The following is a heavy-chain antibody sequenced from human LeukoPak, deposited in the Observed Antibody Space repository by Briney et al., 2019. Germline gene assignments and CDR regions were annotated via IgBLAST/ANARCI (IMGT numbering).Heavy chain of an antibody. CDR2: IIPIFGTA. V-gene: IGHV1-69*05. D-gene: IGHD5-12*01. J-gene: IGHJ4*02. CDR1: GGTFSSYA. CDR3: ARHVGGYDFDY. Sequence: SVKVSCKASGGTFSSYAISWVRQAPGQGLEWMGGIIPIFGTANYAQKFQGRVTITRDTSASTAYMELSSLRSEDTAVYYCARHVGGYDFDYWGQGTLVTVSS.